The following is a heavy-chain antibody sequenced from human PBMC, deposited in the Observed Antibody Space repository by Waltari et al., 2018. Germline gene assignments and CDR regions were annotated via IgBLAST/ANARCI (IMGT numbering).Heavy chain of an antibody. V-gene: IGHV4-4*02. CDR2: IYHSGST. D-gene: IGHD4-17*01. CDR1: GASISSSNL. Sequence: QVQLQESGPGLVKPSGTLSLTCAVSGASISSSNLWIWVRQPPGKGLEWIGEIYHSGSTNYNPSLKSRVTISVDKSKNLFSLKLSSVTAADTAVYYCATYGDYAGGFDYWGQGTLVTVSS. CDR3: ATYGDYAGGFDY. J-gene: IGHJ4*02.